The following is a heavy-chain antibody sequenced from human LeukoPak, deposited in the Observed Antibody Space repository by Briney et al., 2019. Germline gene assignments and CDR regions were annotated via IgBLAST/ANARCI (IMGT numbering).Heavy chain of an antibody. J-gene: IGHJ4*02. Sequence: GGSLRLSCAASGFTFSNYWMSWVRQAPGKGLEWVANIKHDGGDKHYVDSVKGRFTIARDSAKNSLNLQMNSLRAEDSAVYYCARGGNYDILTGYIFDYWGQGTLVTVSS. CDR1: GFTFSNYW. CDR3: ARGGNYDILTGYIFDY. V-gene: IGHV3-7*03. D-gene: IGHD3-9*01. CDR2: IKHDGGDK.